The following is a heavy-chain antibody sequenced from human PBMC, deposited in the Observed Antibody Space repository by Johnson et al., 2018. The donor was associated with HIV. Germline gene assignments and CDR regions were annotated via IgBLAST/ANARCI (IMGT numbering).Heavy chain of an antibody. CDR3: ARDRGGSGYSGYLGDAFDI. D-gene: IGHD5-12*01. V-gene: IGHV3-30-3*01. Sequence: VQLVEFGGGVVQPGRSLRLSCAASGFTFSSYAMHWVRQAPGKGLEWVAVISYDGSNKYYADSVKGRFTISRDNSKNTLYLQMNSLIAEDTAVYYCARDRGGSGYSGYLGDAFDIWGQGTMVTVSS. J-gene: IGHJ3*02. CDR1: GFTFSSYA. CDR2: ISYDGSNK.